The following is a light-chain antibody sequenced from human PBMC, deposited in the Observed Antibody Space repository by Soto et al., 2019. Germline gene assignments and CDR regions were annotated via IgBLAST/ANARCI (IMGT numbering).Light chain of an antibody. J-gene: IGKJ2*01. CDR3: QQSYSTPVT. V-gene: IGKV1-39*01. CDR1: QRINSY. CDR2: AAS. Sequence: DIQMTQSPSYLSASVGDRVTITCRASQRINSYLNWYQQKPGKAPKLLISAASSLRSGVPSRFSGSGYETDFSVTISSLQPEDAATYYCQQSYSTPVTFGQGTKLEIK.